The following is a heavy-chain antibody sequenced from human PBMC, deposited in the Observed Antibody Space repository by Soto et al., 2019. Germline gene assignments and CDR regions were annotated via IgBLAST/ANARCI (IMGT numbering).Heavy chain of an antibody. J-gene: IGHJ3*01. CDR1: GFTVRGKRY. CDR2: LDDVDGT. V-gene: IGHV3-53*01. CDR3: ASWHEREHAYDV. Sequence: DVRLVESGGGLIQPGESRRLSCAALGFTVRGKRYMAWLRQAPGKELDWIAALDDVDGTFYADSVKGRFTTSSDSSKTTVYLQMNGLRPEDAAVYYCASWHEREHAYDVWGRGTTVTVSS. D-gene: IGHD1-1*01.